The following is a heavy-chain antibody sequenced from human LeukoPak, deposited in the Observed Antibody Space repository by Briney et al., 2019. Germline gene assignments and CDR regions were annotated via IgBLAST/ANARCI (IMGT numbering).Heavy chain of an antibody. V-gene: IGHV4-59*01. CDR1: GGPINFY. D-gene: IGHD3-3*01. CDR2: VHQNGSA. J-gene: IGHJ6*04. CDR3: ARDVRRGLRFNNIYPYFGMDV. Sequence: SGTLSLTCSVSGGPINFYWSWIRQSPGKGLEWIGCVHQNGSASYKSSLQRRVTMSVDTSKRQVSLMLNSVTAADTAVYYCARDVRRGLRFNNIYPYFGMDVWGKGATVIVSA.